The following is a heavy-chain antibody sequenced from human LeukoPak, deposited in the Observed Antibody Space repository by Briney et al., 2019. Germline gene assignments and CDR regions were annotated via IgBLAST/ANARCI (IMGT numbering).Heavy chain of an antibody. D-gene: IGHD3-3*02. CDR1: GFTFSSYS. V-gene: IGHV3-23*01. J-gene: IGHJ4*02. CDR2: ISGRGGST. Sequence: QTGGSLRLSCAASGFTFSSYSMNWVRQAPGKGLEWVSAISGRGGSTYYADSVKGRFTISRDNSKNTLYLQMNSLRAEDTAVYYCAKDHTAPFSLWGSSVILAYFDYWGQGTLVTVSS. CDR3: AKDHTAPFSLWGSSVILAYFDY.